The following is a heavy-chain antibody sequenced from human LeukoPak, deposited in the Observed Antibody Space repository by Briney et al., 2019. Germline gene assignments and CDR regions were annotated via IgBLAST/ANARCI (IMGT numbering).Heavy chain of an antibody. D-gene: IGHD1-26*01. CDR1: GFTFSNYW. V-gene: IGHV3-7*01. J-gene: IGHJ4*02. CDR3: ARSRYSGSYLGSFDC. CDR2: IKQDGSEK. Sequence: PGGSLRLSCAASGFTFSNYWMTWVRQAPRKGLEWVANIKQDGSEKNYVDSVKGRFTISKDNAKNSPCLQMNSLRAEDTAVYYCARSRYSGSYLGSFDCWGQGTLVTVSS.